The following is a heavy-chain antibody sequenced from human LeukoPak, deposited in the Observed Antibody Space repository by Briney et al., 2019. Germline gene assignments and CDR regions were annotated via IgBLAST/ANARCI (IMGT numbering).Heavy chain of an antibody. CDR3: ARGYCSSTSCLFHDAFDI. CDR1: GGTFSSYA. CDR2: IIPIFGTA. D-gene: IGHD2-2*01. V-gene: IGHV1-69*13. Sequence: GASVKVSCKASGGTFSSYAISWVRQAPGQGLEWMGGIIPIFGTANYAQKFQGRVTITADGSTSTAYMELSSLRSEDTAVYYCARGYCSSTSCLFHDAFDIWGQGTMVTVSS. J-gene: IGHJ3*02.